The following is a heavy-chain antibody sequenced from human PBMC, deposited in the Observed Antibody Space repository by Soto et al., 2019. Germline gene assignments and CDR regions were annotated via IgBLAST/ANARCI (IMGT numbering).Heavy chain of an antibody. J-gene: IGHJ3*02. V-gene: IGHV1-69*13. CDR3: ARRTRGYCSGGSCYPGAFDI. D-gene: IGHD2-15*01. Sequence: SVKVSCKASGGTFSSYAISWVRQAPGQGLEWMGGIIPIFGTANYAQKFQGRVTITADESTSTAYMELSSLRSEDTAVYYCARRTRGYCSGGSCYPGAFDIWGQGTMVTVSS. CDR2: IIPIFGTA. CDR1: GGTFSSYA.